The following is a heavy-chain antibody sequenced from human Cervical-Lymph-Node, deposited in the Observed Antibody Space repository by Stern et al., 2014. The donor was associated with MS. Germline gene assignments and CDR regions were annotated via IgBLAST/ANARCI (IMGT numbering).Heavy chain of an antibody. V-gene: IGHV4-59*01. Sequence: QVQLQESGPGLVKPSETLSLTCTVSGASISSYYWNWIRQPPGKGLEWIGYIYYTGTTNYNPSLKGRVAISLDTSKNQFSLILRSVSAADTAVYYCARKSLSMVHYFDSWGQGTLVTVSS. D-gene: IGHD3-10*01. J-gene: IGHJ4*02. CDR3: ARKSLSMVHYFDS. CDR2: IYYTGTT. CDR1: GASISSYY.